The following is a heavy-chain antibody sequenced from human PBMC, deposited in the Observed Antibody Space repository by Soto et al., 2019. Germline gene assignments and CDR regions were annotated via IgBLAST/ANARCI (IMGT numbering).Heavy chain of an antibody. CDR3: AKDGMWFEGRMVRGVITPNYYYYYMDV. D-gene: IGHD3-10*01. J-gene: IGHJ6*03. Sequence: GGSLRLSCAASGFTFSSYAMSWVRQAPGKGLEWVSAISGSGGSTYYADSVKGRFTISRDNSKSPLYLQMNSLRAEDTAVYYCAKDGMWFEGRMVRGVITPNYYYYYMDVWGKGTTVTVSS. CDR1: GFTFSSYA. V-gene: IGHV3-23*01. CDR2: ISGSGGST.